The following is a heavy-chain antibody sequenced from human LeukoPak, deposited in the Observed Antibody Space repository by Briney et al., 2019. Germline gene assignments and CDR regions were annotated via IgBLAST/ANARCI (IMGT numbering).Heavy chain of an antibody. CDR2: INHSGST. CDR1: GGSFSGYY. J-gene: IGHJ4*02. D-gene: IGHD3-10*01. CDR3: ARGLTMVRGVIRYFDY. V-gene: IGHV4-34*01. Sequence: SETLSLTCAVYGGSFSGYYWSSIRQPPGKGLEWIGEINHSGSTNYNPSLKSRVTISVDTSKNQFSLKLSSVTAADTAVYYCARGLTMVRGVIRYFDYWGQGTLVTVSS.